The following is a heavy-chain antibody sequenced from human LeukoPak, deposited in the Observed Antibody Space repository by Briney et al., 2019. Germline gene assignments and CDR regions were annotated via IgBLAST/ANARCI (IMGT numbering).Heavy chain of an antibody. CDR3: AKGILNSGSYYEFEY. J-gene: IGHJ4*02. Sequence: GGSLRLSCAASGFTFSSYAMSWVRQAPGKGLEWVSTISPSGGTSYYADSVKGRFTISRDNSKTTLYLQMNSLRAEDTAVYYCAKGILNSGSYYEFEYWGQGTLVTVSS. CDR1: GFTFSSYA. CDR2: ISPSGGTS. V-gene: IGHV3-23*01. D-gene: IGHD1-26*01.